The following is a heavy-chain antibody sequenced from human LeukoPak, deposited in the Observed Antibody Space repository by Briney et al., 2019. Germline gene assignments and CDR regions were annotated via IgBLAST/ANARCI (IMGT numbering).Heavy chain of an antibody. CDR2: ITRSSIYI. D-gene: IGHD1-26*01. CDR1: GFTFSNYN. V-gene: IGHV3-21*04. Sequence: GGSLRLSCAASGFTFSNYNMNWVRQGPGKGLEWVSSITRSSIYIYYADSVKGRFTISRYNSRNMVFLQMNSLRADDTAVYYCAKDLVVGALDYWGQGTLVTVSS. CDR3: AKDLVVGALDY. J-gene: IGHJ4*02.